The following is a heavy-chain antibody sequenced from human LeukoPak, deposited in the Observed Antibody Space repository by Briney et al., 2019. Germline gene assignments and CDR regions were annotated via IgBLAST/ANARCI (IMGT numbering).Heavy chain of an antibody. V-gene: IGHV3-23*01. CDR2: ISASGGST. Sequence: GGSLRLSCAASGFTFSSYAMSWDNQAPGKGLEWASSISASGGSTYYADSVKGRFTISRDNSKNTLYLQMNSLRADDTAVYYCAKALSGGIKEVDYWGQGTLVTVSS. CDR1: GFTFSSYA. CDR3: AKALSGGIKEVDY. J-gene: IGHJ4*02. D-gene: IGHD1-14*01.